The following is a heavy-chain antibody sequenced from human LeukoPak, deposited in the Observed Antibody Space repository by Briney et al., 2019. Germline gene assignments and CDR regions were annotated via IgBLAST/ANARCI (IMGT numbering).Heavy chain of an antibody. CDR1: GGSISSSSYY. J-gene: IGHJ3*02. CDR3: ARRRTDAFDI. CDR2: IYYSGST. Sequence: SETLSLTCTVSGGSISSSSYYWGWIRQPPGKGLEWIGSIYYSGSTYYNPSLKSRVTISVDTSKNQFSLKLSSVTAEDTAVYYCARRRTDAFDIWGQGAMVTVSS. V-gene: IGHV4-39*07.